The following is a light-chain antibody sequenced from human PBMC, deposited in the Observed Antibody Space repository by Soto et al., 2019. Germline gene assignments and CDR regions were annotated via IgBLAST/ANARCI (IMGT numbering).Light chain of an antibody. CDR3: QQRSNWPLS. J-gene: IGKJ4*01. CDR2: DAS. Sequence: DIVLTQSPVTLSLSPGERATLSCRASQSVSSSLAWYQQKPGQAPRLLIYDASNRATGIPARFSGSGSETDFNLTVSSLEPEDFAVYYCQQRSNWPLSFGGGTKVEIK. CDR1: QSVSSS. V-gene: IGKV3-11*01.